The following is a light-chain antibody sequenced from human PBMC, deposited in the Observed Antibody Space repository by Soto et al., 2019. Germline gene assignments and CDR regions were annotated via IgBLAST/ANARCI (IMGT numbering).Light chain of an antibody. Sequence: EIVMTQSPATLSVSPGERATLSCRASQSVSSNLAWYQQKPGQAPRLLIYGASTRATGIPARFSGSRSGTEFTLTISSLQSEDFAVYYCQQYNNLTYTFGQGTKLEIK. CDR2: GAS. CDR1: QSVSSN. J-gene: IGKJ2*01. V-gene: IGKV3-15*01. CDR3: QQYNNLTYT.